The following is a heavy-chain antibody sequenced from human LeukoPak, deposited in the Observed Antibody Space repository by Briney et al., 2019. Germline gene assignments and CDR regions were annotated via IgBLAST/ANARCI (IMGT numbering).Heavy chain of an antibody. CDR1: GFSLSTSGMC. CDR3: ARSPRTYSSGWFYYFDY. Sequence: SGPALVKPTQTLTLTCTFSGFSLSTSGMCVSWIRQPPGKALEWLARIDWDDDKYYSTSLKTRLTISKDTSKNQVVLTMTNMDPVDTATYYCARSPRTYSSGWFYYFDYWGQGTLVTVSS. V-gene: IGHV2-70*11. CDR2: IDWDDDK. J-gene: IGHJ4*02. D-gene: IGHD6-19*01.